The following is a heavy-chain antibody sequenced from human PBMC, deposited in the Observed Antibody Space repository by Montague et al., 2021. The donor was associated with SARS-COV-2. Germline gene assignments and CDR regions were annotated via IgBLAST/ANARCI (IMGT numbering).Heavy chain of an antibody. CDR3: VCVDTAVVTFDY. Sequence: SETLSLTCTVSGGSISGNSYYWVWIRQPPGKGLQWIGGVHYGGSTYYNPSLKSRVTTSGDTSQNQFSLRLSSVTAADTALYYGVCVDTAVVTFDYWGQGTLVTVSS. V-gene: IGHV4-39*01. D-gene: IGHD5-18*01. J-gene: IGHJ4*02. CDR2: VHYGGST. CDR1: GGSISGNSYY.